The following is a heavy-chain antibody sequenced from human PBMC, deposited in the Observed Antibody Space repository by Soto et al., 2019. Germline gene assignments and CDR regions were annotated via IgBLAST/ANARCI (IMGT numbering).Heavy chain of an antibody. Sequence: QVQLVQSGAEVKKPGASVKVSCKASGYTFTSYDINWVRQATGQGLEWMGWMNPNSGNTGYAQKSQGRVTMTRNTSISTAYMELGSLRSGDTAVYYCARGRPTVTTGLVTVDPWGQGTLVTVSS. CDR3: ARGRPTVTTGLVTVDP. J-gene: IGHJ5*02. V-gene: IGHV1-8*01. CDR2: MNPNSGNT. CDR1: GYTFTSYD. D-gene: IGHD4-17*01.